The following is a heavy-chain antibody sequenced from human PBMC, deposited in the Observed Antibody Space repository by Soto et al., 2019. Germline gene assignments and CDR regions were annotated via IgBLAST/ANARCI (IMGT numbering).Heavy chain of an antibody. CDR3: ARRVNSVVDP. Sequence: QLRLQESGSGLVKPSQTLALTCAVSGGSISSGPYSWSWIRQPPGKGLEWIGYIYHDGSTYYNPSLKSRVTISVDKSKNQFSLKLSSVTAADTAVYYCARRVNSVVDPWGQGTLVTVSS. V-gene: IGHV4-30-2*01. D-gene: IGHD1-1*01. CDR2: IYHDGST. J-gene: IGHJ5*02. CDR1: GGSISSGPYS.